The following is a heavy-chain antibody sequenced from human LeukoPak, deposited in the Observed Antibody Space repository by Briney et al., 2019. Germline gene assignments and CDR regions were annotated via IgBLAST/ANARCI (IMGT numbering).Heavy chain of an antibody. CDR3: ARDVGGELLRAFDI. Sequence: GGSLRLSCAASGFTFSSYSMNWVRQAPGKGLEWVSSISSSSSYIYYADSVKGRFTTSRDNAKNSLYLQMNSLRAEDTAVYYCARDVGGELLRAFDIWGQGTMVTVSS. J-gene: IGHJ3*02. V-gene: IGHV3-21*01. D-gene: IGHD1-26*01. CDR1: GFTFSSYS. CDR2: ISSSSSYI.